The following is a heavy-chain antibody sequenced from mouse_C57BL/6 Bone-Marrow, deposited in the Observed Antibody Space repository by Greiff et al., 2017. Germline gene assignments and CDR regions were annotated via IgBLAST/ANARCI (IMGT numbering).Heavy chain of an antibody. CDR2: IYPGDGDT. V-gene: IGHV1-82*01. CDR3: ASSLIPAVVARDY. Sequence: VQLQQSGPELVKPGASVKISCKASGYAFSSSWMNWVKQRPGKGLEWIGRIYPGDGDTNYNGKFKGKATLTADKSSSTAYMQLSSLTSEDSAVYFCASSLIPAVVARDYWGQGTTLTVSA. D-gene: IGHD1-1*01. CDR1: GYAFSSSW. J-gene: IGHJ2*01.